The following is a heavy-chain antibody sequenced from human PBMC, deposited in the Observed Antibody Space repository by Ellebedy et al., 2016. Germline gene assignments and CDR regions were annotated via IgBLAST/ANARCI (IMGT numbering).Heavy chain of an antibody. CDR3: ARDKHYYDSSGYYGEDAFDI. J-gene: IGHJ3*02. V-gene: IGHV3-7*01. D-gene: IGHD3-22*01. CDR2: IKQDGSEK. Sequence: GGSLRLSCAASGFTFSSYWMSWVRQAPGKGLEWVANIKQDGSEKYYVDSVKGRFTISRDNAKNSLYLQMNSLRAEDTAVYYCARDKHYYDSSGYYGEDAFDIWGQGTMVTVSS. CDR1: GFTFSSYW.